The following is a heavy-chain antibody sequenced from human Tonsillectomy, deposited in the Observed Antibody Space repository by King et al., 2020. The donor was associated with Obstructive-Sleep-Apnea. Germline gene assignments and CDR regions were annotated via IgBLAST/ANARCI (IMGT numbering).Heavy chain of an antibody. CDR1: GFTFSSYA. CDR3: AKEKSLLWFGGTFDY. CDR2: ISGSGGTT. D-gene: IGHD3-10*01. J-gene: IGHJ4*02. V-gene: IGHV3-23*04. Sequence: VQLVESGGGLVQPGGSLRLSCAASGFTFSSYAMSWVRQAPGKGLEWVSAISGSGGTTYYADSLKGRFTISRDNSKNTLYLQMNRLRAEDTAVYYCAKEKSLLWFGGTFDYWGQGTLVTVSS.